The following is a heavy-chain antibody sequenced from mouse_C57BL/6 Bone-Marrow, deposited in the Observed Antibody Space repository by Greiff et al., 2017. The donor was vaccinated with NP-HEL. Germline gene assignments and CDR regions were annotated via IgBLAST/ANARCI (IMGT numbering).Heavy chain of an antibody. D-gene: IGHD2-3*01. CDR1: GFTFSSYA. J-gene: IGHJ2*01. CDR3: ARVGWLPLFDY. V-gene: IGHV5-4*03. Sequence: EVKLVESGGGLVKPGGSLKLSCAASGFTFSSYAMSWVRQTPEKRLEWVATISDGGSYTYYPDNVQGRFTISRDNAKNNLYLQMSHLKSEDTAMYYCARVGWLPLFDYWGQGTTLTVSS. CDR2: ISDGGSYT.